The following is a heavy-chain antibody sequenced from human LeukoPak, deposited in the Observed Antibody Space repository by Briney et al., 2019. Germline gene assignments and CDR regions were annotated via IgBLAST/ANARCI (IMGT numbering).Heavy chain of an antibody. D-gene: IGHD4-23*01. CDR1: GGSFSGYY. CDR2: INHSGST. Sequence: PSETLSLTCAVYGGSFSGYYWSWIRQPPGKGLEWIGEINHSGSTNYNPPLKSRVTISVDTSKNQFSLKLSSVTAADTAVYYCAGGTHTVASAFDIWGQGTMVTVSS. V-gene: IGHV4-34*01. CDR3: AGGTHTVASAFDI. J-gene: IGHJ3*02.